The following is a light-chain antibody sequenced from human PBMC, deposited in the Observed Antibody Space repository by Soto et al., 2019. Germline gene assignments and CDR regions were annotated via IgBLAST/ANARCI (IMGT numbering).Light chain of an antibody. CDR2: GAS. J-gene: IGKJ3*01. CDR1: QSVTNNF. Sequence: IVLTQSPGTLSLSPGERATLSCGASQSVTNNFLAWYQQKPGQAPRLLIYGASSRATGVPDRFSGSASGTDFTLTISRLEPGDFAVYYCQQYGTPLFTFGPGTKVDIK. V-gene: IGKV3-20*01. CDR3: QQYGTPLFT.